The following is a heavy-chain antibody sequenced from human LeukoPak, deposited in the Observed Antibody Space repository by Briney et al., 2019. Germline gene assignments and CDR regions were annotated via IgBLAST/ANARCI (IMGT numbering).Heavy chain of an antibody. CDR1: GFTFSNYW. D-gene: IGHD5-12*01. J-gene: IGHJ4*02. CDR3: ATDRGHSGYDLYDY. V-gene: IGHV3-7*01. CDR2: IKHDGSGI. Sequence: PGGSLRLSCAASGFTFSNYWMGWVRQAPGKGLEWVANIKHDGSGIYYVDSVKGRFTISRDTAKDSLYLQMNSLRAEDTAVYYCATDRGHSGYDLYDYWGQGTLVTVSS.